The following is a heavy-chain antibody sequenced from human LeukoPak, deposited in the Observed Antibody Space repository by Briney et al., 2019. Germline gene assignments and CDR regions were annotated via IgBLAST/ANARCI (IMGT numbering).Heavy chain of an antibody. V-gene: IGHV3-23*01. CDR3: ARHRYYDILTGSFDY. D-gene: IGHD3-9*01. CDR2: ISGSGGST. CDR1: GFTFSNAW. Sequence: GGSLRLSCAASGFTFSNAWMTWIRQAPGKGLEWVSAISGSGGSTYYADSVKGRFTISRDNSKNTLYLQMNSLRAEDTAVYYCARHRYYDILTGSFDYWGQGTLVTVSS. J-gene: IGHJ4*02.